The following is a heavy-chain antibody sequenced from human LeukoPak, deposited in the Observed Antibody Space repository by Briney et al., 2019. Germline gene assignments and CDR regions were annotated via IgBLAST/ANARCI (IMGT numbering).Heavy chain of an antibody. J-gene: IGHJ6*03. CDR2: IYYSGST. V-gene: IGHV4-39*01. Sequence: SETLSLTCTVSGGSISSSSYYWGWIRQPPGKGLEWIGSIYYSGSTYYNPSLKSRVTISVDTSKNQFSLKLSSVTAADTAVYYCARHKMVRGIGYYYYMDVWGKGTTVTISS. CDR3: ARHKMVRGIGYYYYMDV. CDR1: GGSISSSSYY. D-gene: IGHD3-10*01.